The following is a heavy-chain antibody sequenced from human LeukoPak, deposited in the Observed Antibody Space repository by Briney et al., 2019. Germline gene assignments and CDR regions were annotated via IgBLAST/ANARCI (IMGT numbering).Heavy chain of an antibody. J-gene: IGHJ5*02. D-gene: IGHD3-22*01. CDR3: AKADRASYYYDSSGS. CDR1: GFTFSTYD. CDR2: ITGSGGST. Sequence: HPGGSLRLSCAASGFTFSTYDMSWVRQAPGKGLEWVSGITGSGGSTYYADSVKGRFTISRDNSKNTLYLQMNSLRAEDTAVYYCAKADRASYYYDSSGSWGQGTLVTVSS. V-gene: IGHV3-23*01.